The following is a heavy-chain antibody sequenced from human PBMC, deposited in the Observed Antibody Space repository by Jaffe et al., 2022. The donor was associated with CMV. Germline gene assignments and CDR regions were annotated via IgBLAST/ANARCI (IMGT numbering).Heavy chain of an antibody. D-gene: IGHD5-12*01. CDR1: GFTVSSNY. CDR3: ARDVEMATIGAFDI. V-gene: IGHV3-66*01. J-gene: IGHJ3*02. Sequence: EVQLVESGGGLVQPGGSLRLSCAASGFTVSSNYMSWVRQAPGKGLEWVSVIYSGGSTYYADSVKGRFTISRDNSKNTLYLQMNSLRAEDTAVYYCARDVEMATIGAFDIWGQGTMVTVSS. CDR2: IYSGGST.